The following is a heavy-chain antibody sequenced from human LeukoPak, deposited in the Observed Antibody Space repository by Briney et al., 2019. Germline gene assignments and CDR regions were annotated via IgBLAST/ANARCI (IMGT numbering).Heavy chain of an antibody. D-gene: IGHD6-19*01. Sequence: GGSLRLSCAAPGFTFDDYGMTWVRQAPGKGLEWVSGINWNGDSTGYVDSVKGRFTISRDNAKSSLYLQMNSLRAEDTALHYCARDRSTVAGTSFDYWGQGTLVTVSS. J-gene: IGHJ4*02. CDR1: GFTFDDYG. CDR3: ARDRSTVAGTSFDY. V-gene: IGHV3-20*04. CDR2: INWNGDST.